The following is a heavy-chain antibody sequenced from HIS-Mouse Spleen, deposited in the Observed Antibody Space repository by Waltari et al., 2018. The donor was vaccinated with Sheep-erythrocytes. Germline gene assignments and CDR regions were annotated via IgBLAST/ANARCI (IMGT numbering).Heavy chain of an antibody. V-gene: IGHV3-21*01. CDR1: GFTFSSYS. CDR2: ISSSSSYI. CDR3: ARDAPHGDPFDY. J-gene: IGHJ4*02. D-gene: IGHD7-27*01. Sequence: EVQLVESGGGLVKPGGSLRLPGAASGFTFSSYSMNWVRQAPGKGLEWVSSISSSSSYIYYADSVKGRFTISRDNAKNSLYLQMNSLRAEDTAVYYCARDAPHGDPFDYWGQGTLVTVSS.